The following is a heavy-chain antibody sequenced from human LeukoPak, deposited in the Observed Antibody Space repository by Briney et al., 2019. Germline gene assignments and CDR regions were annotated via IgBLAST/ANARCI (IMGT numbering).Heavy chain of an antibody. Sequence: SLRLSCAASGFTFDDYAMHWVRQAPGQGLEWVSGISWNSGSIGYADSVKGRFTISRDNAKNSRYLQMNSLRAEDAALYYCAKGGDYGDPTGHDAFDIWGQGTMVTVSS. CDR3: AKGGDYGDPTGHDAFDI. J-gene: IGHJ3*02. D-gene: IGHD4-17*01. V-gene: IGHV3-9*01. CDR1: GFTFDDYA. CDR2: ISWNSGSI.